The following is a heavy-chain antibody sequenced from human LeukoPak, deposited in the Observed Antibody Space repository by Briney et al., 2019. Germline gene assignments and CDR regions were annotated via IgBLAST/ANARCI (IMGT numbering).Heavy chain of an antibody. CDR3: ARVGGRGHYYYYMDV. J-gene: IGHJ6*03. Sequence: ASVKVSCKASGYTFTNYGISWVRQAPGQGLEWMGWMNPNSGNTGYAQKFQGRVTITRSTSISTAYMELSSLRSEDTAVYYCARVGGRGHYYYYMDVWGKGTTVTVSS. CDR2: MNPNSGNT. CDR1: GYTFTNYG. V-gene: IGHV1-8*01. D-gene: IGHD1-26*01.